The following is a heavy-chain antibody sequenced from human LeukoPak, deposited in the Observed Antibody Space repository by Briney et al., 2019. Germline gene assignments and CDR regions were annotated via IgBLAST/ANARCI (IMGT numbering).Heavy chain of an antibody. J-gene: IGHJ5*02. CDR3: AKTARTFPS. V-gene: IGHV4-4*09. CDR1: GDSITSFY. Sequence: SETLSLTRSVSGDSITSFYWSWIRQAPGKGLECIGFIYINGDTSYNPSLKGRATLSLDTSRNQFSLRQTSVTAADTAVYYCAKTARTFPSWGPGILVTVSS. D-gene: IGHD1-7*01. CDR2: IYINGDT.